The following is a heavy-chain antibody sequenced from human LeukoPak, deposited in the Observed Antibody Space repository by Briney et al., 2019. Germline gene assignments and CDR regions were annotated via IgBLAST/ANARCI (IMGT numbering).Heavy chain of an antibody. J-gene: IGHJ3*02. V-gene: IGHV4-4*07. Sequence: SETLSLTCTVSGGSISSYYWSWIRQPAGKGLEWIGRIYTSGSTNYNPSLKSRVTTSVDTSKNQFSLKLCSVTAADTAVYYCARDRVSRSITSAYYYDENAFDIWGQGTMVTVSS. CDR1: GGSISSYY. CDR3: ARDRVSRSITSAYYYDENAFDI. CDR2: IYTSGST. D-gene: IGHD3-22*01.